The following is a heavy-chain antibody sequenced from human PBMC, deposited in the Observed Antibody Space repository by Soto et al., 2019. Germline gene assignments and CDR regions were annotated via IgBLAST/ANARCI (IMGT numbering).Heavy chain of an antibody. CDR3: ARVDYKGIVVVPAAMIVY. D-gene: IGHD2-2*01. J-gene: IGHJ4*02. CDR2: IKQDGSEK. Sequence: GGSLRLSCAASGFTFSSYWMSWVRQAPGKGLEWVANIKQDGSEKYYVDSVKGRFTISRDNAKNSLYLQMNSLRAEDTAVYYCARVDYKGIVVVPAAMIVYWGQGTLVTVS. CDR1: GFTFSSYW. V-gene: IGHV3-7*03.